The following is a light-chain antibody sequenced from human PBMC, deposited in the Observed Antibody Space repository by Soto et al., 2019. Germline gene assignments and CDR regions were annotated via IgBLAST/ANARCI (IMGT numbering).Light chain of an antibody. CDR3: QQRNSWPIT. V-gene: IGKV3D-20*02. J-gene: IGKJ5*01. Sequence: VLTQSPGTLSLSPGERATLSCRASQSVSSSYLAWYQQKPGQAPRLLIYGASSRATGIPDRFSGSAFGTDFSLTINNLEPEDFAVYYCQQRNSWPITFGQGTRLDIK. CDR2: GAS. CDR1: QSVSSSY.